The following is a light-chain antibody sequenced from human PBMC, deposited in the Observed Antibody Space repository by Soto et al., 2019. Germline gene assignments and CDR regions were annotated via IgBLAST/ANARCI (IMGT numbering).Light chain of an antibody. CDR3: CSYVDTDTWV. CDR2: GVS. CDR1: NSDVGGYNY. V-gene: IGLV2-11*01. J-gene: IGLJ3*02. Sequence: LTQPRSVSGSPGQSVAISCTGTNSDVGGYNYVSWYQQYPGKAPKLMISGVSERPSGVPDRFSGSKSGNTASLTISGLQAEDEADYYCCSYVDTDTWVFGGGTKVTVL.